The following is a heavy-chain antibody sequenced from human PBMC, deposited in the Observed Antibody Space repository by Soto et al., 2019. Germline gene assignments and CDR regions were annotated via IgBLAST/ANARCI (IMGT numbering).Heavy chain of an antibody. Sequence: GASVKVSCKAPGYTFTSYGISWVRQAPGQGLEWMGWISAYNGNTNYAQKLQGRVTMTWDTSLSTAYMEVGSLTSDDTAIYYCARGNPFNYAGFDVWGQGTTVTVSS. D-gene: IGHD3-16*01. CDR3: ARGNPFNYAGFDV. CDR1: GYTFTSYG. V-gene: IGHV1-18*01. CDR2: ISAYNGNT. J-gene: IGHJ6*02.